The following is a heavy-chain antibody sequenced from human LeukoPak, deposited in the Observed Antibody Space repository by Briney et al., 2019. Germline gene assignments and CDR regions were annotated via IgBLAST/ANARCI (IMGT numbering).Heavy chain of an antibody. V-gene: IGHV3-23*01. CDR1: GFRINIYG. J-gene: IGHJ4*02. CDR3: AKDATPMNSIWDHFDS. Sequence: PGGSLRLSCVGSGFRINIYGLSWVRQAPGKGLEWVSSVGGGNDIHYADPVKGRFTGSKDDAKNTVYLQMNSLRSEDTAVYFCAKDATPMNSIWDHFDSGDQGTLVTVSP. D-gene: IGHD1-26*01. CDR2: VGGGNDI.